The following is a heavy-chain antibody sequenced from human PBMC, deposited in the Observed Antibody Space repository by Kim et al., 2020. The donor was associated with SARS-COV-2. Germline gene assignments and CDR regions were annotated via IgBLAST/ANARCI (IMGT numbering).Heavy chain of an antibody. CDR3: ARVVMVRGVTTYYYYYGMDV. D-gene: IGHD3-10*01. Sequence: ASVKVSCKASGYTFTSYDINWVRQATGQGLEWMGWMNPNSGNTGYAQKFQGRVTMTRNTSISTAYMELSSLRSEDTAVYYCARVVMVRGVTTYYYYYGMDVWVQGTTVTVSS. V-gene: IGHV1-8*01. CDR2: MNPNSGNT. CDR1: GYTFTSYD. J-gene: IGHJ6*01.